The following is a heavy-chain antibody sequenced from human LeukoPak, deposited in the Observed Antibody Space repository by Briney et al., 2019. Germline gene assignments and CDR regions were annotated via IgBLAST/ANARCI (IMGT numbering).Heavy chain of an antibody. Sequence: GKGLEXXSXLSGSFCPPYYLPSVNAPFPISRPNSNNPLYLQMNSLRPEDTAVYYCARGALPEVPAAIVNWFDPWGQGTLVTVSS. V-gene: IGHV3-23*01. D-gene: IGHD2-2*01. CDR2: LSGSFCPP. CDR3: ARGALPEVPAAIVNWFDP. J-gene: IGHJ5*02.